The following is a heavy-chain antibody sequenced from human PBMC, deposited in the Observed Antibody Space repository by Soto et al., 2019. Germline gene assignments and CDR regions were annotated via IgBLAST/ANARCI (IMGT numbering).Heavy chain of an antibody. CDR3: VRDGCSGGSCMGWFDP. V-gene: IGHV3-48*01. CDR2: ISTTSSTI. J-gene: IGHJ5*02. D-gene: IGHD2-15*01. Sequence: GGSLRLSCAASGVTFSSYTMNWVRQAPGKGLEWISYISTTSSTIYYADSGKGRFTISRDNAKNSLYLQMNSLRAEDTAVYYCVRDGCSGGSCMGWFDPWGQGTLVTVSS. CDR1: GVTFSSYT.